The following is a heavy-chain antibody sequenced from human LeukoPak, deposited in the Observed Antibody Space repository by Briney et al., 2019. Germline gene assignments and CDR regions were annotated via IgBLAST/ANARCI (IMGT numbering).Heavy chain of an antibody. V-gene: IGHV1-8*01. D-gene: IGHD6-13*01. CDR3: ARGSSSRGWFDP. CDR2: MNPNSGNT. Sequence: GASVKVSCKASGYTFTSYDINWVRQATGQGLEWMGWMNPNSGNTGYAQKFQGRVTMTRNTSINTAYMELTSLRSEDTAVYYCARGSSSRGWFDPWGQGTLVTVSS. J-gene: IGHJ5*02. CDR1: GYTFTSYD.